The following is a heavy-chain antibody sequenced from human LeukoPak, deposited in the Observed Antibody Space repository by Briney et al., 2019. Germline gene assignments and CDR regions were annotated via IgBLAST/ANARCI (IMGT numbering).Heavy chain of an antibody. CDR1: GGSISSSSDY. J-gene: IGHJ4*02. Sequence: SETLSLTCTVSGGSISSSSDYSGWIRKPPGKGLEWIGSIYYSVSTYYNPSLKSRVTIPVDTSQNQFSLKLSSVTAADTAVYYCARHAYCSSTSCYTEHYFDYWGQGTLVTVSS. CDR2: IYYSVST. V-gene: IGHV4-39*01. D-gene: IGHD2-2*02. CDR3: ARHAYCSSTSCYTEHYFDY.